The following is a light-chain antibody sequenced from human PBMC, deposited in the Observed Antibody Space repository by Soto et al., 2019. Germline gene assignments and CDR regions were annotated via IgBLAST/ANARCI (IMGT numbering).Light chain of an antibody. Sequence: QSVLTXPASVSGSPGQTITISCTGTSSDVGAYNYVSWYQQHPGKAPKLMIYEVSNRPSGVSDRFSGSKSGNTASLTISGLQAADEADYYCSSKRTTASLVFGTGTKVTVL. V-gene: IGLV2-14*01. CDR3: SSKRTTASLV. CDR1: SSDVGAYNY. J-gene: IGLJ1*01. CDR2: EVS.